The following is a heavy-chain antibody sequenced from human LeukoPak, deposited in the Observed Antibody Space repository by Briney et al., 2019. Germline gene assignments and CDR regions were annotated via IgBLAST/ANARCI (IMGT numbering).Heavy chain of an antibody. D-gene: IGHD1-1*01. V-gene: IGHV3-13*01. CDR1: GFTFSSFD. J-gene: IGHJ6*03. Sequence: GGSLRLSCAASGFTFSSFDMHWVPQPTGQGLECVSTIGTASDTYYPGSVEGRFTLSRDNAKNSLYLQMNSLTAGDTAVYYCARGPPRGKYYYMDVWGKGTTVTVSS. CDR3: ARGPPRGKYYYMDV. CDR2: IGTASDT.